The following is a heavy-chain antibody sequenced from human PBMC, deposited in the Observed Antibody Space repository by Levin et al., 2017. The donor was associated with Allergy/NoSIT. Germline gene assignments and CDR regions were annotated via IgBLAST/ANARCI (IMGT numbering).Heavy chain of an antibody. CDR2: IYHTGAT. CDR3: GRGIRGIDY. Sequence: SETLSLTCTVSGDSLSSGDYYWTWIRQPPGKGLEWIGYIYHTGATYFNPSLQTRLTMSVDTSKNQFSLNLNSVTVADTAVYYCGRGIRGIDYWGQGTLVTVSS. CDR1: GDSLSSGDYY. V-gene: IGHV4-30-4*01. J-gene: IGHJ4*02.